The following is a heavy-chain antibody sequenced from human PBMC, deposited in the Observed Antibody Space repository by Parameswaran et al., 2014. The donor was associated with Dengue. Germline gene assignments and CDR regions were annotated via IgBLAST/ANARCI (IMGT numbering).Heavy chain of an antibody. D-gene: IGHD3-10*01. CDR2: ISYDGSNK. CDR3: AWIGDGVGLDY. V-gene: IGHV3-30-3*01. Sequence: WIRQPPGKGLEWVAVISYDGSNKYYADSVKGRFTISRDNSKNTLYLQMNSLRAEDTAVYYCAWIGDGVGLDYWGQGTLVTVSS. J-gene: IGHJ4*02.